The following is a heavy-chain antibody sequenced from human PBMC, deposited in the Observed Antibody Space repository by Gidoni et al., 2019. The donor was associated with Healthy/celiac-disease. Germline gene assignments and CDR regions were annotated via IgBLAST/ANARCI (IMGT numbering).Heavy chain of an antibody. V-gene: IGHV3-15*07. CDR1: GFTFRNAW. D-gene: IGHD2-21*02. CDR2: IKSKTDGGTT. Sequence: EVQLVESVGGLVKPGGSLRLSCADSGFTFRNAWLHWVRQAPGKGLEWVGRIKSKTDGGTTEYAAPVKGRFTISRDDSKNTLYLQMNSLKTEDTAVYYCTAPYCGGDCSPYWYFDLWGRGTLVTVSS. CDR3: TAPYCGGDCSPYWYFDL. J-gene: IGHJ2*01.